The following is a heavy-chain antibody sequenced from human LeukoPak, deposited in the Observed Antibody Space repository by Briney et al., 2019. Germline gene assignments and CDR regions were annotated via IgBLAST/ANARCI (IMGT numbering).Heavy chain of an antibody. D-gene: IGHD3-22*01. CDR3: ARNNYYDGSGSYAFDI. CDR1: GGSFSGYY. J-gene: IGHJ3*02. CDR2: INHSGST. V-gene: IGHV4-34*01. Sequence: SETLSLTCAVYGGSFSGYYWSWIRQPPGKGLEWIGEINHSGSTNYNPSLKSRVTISVDTSKNQFSLKLSSVTAADTAAYYCARNNYYDGSGSYAFDIWGQGTMVTVSS.